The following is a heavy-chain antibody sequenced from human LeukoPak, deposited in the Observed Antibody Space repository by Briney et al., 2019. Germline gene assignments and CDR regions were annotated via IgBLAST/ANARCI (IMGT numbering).Heavy chain of an antibody. D-gene: IGHD3-10*01. V-gene: IGHV3-23*01. CDR3: AKSSSGSSYNVLDY. Sequence: GGSLRLSCAASGFTFSSYAMSWVRQAPGKGLEWVSAFSGSGGGTYYADSVKGRFTISRDDSKNTLYLQMNSLRAEDTAVYYCAKSSSGSSYNVLDYWGQGTLVTVSS. CDR1: GFTFSSYA. CDR2: FSGSGGGT. J-gene: IGHJ4*02.